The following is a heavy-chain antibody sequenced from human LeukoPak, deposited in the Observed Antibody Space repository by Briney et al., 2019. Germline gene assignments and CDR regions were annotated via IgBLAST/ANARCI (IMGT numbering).Heavy chain of an antibody. Sequence: PSETLSLTCSVSGGSISSSSYYWGWIRQPPGKGLEWIGSIYNSGSTYYNPSLKSRVTVSVDRTKNQFSLKLNSVTAADTAMYYCARHVASYDFEHWGQGTLVTVSS. CDR2: IYNSGST. CDR3: ARHVASYDFEH. J-gene: IGHJ5*02. CDR1: GGSISSSSYY. V-gene: IGHV4-39*01. D-gene: IGHD3-3*01.